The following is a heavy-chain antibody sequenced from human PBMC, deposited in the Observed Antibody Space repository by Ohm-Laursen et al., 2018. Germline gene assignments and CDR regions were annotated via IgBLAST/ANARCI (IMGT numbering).Heavy chain of an antibody. CDR2: IYYSGST. CDR3: ARIMTTVDY. J-gene: IGHJ4*02. V-gene: IGHV4-39*01. Sequence: SETLSLTCTVSGGSITTSGYYWGWIRQPPGKGLEWIGSIYYSGSTYYNPSLKSRVAMSVDTSKNQFSLKLSSVTAADTAVFFCARIMTTVDYWGQGTLVTVSS. D-gene: IGHD3-16*01. CDR1: GGSITTSGYY.